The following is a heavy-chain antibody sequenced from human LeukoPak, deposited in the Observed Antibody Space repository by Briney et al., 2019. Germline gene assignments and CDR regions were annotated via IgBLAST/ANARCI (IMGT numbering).Heavy chain of an antibody. CDR1: GGTFSSYA. Sequence: GASVKVSCKASGGTFSSYAISWVRQAPGQGLEWMGWINPNSGGTNYAQKFQGRVTMTRDTSISTAYMELSRLRSDDTAVYYCARDPSVTTSYYYYYYMDVWGKGTTVTVSS. CDR3: ARDPSVTTSYYYYYYMDV. V-gene: IGHV1-2*02. J-gene: IGHJ6*03. D-gene: IGHD4-11*01. CDR2: INPNSGGT.